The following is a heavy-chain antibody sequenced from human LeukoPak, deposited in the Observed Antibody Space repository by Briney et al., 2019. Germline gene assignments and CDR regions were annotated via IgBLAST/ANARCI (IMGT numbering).Heavy chain of an antibody. CDR2: ISYDGSNK. D-gene: IGHD6-13*01. CDR3: AKDLGAASPYYYYYYGMDV. J-gene: IGHJ6*04. V-gene: IGHV3-30*18. Sequence: GGSLRLSCAASGFTFSSYGMHWVRQAPGKGLEWVAVISYDGSNKYYADSVKGRFTISRDNSKNTLYLQMNSLRAEDTAVYYCAKDLGAASPYYYYYYGMDVWGKGTTVTVSS. CDR1: GFTFSSYG.